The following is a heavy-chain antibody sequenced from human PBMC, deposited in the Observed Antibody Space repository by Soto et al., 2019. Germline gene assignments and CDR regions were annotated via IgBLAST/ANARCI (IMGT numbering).Heavy chain of an antibody. CDR1: GFTFSSYA. Sequence: QVQLVESGGGVVQPGRSLRLSCAASGFTFSSYAMHWVRQAPGKGLEWVAVISYDGSNKYYADSVKGRFTISRDNSKNTLYLQMNSLRAEDTAVYYCARGILAYCGGDCRRSLDYWGQGTLVTVSS. J-gene: IGHJ4*02. CDR3: ARGILAYCGGDCRRSLDY. CDR2: ISYDGSNK. V-gene: IGHV3-30-3*01. D-gene: IGHD2-21*02.